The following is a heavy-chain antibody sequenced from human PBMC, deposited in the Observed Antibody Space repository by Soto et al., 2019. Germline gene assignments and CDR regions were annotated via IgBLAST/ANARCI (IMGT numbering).Heavy chain of an antibody. J-gene: IGHJ2*01. CDR1: GLTFGNYA. Sequence: EVQLLESGGGLVQPGGSVRLSCAASGLTFGNYAMSWVRQAPGKGLEWVSAISGDSGRTYYADSVKGRFTISRDNSKNTLYLQMNTLRVDDTAVYYCAVTPNCGRDCTAASYWYFDIWGRGTLVTVSS. D-gene: IGHD2-21*02. V-gene: IGHV3-23*01. CDR2: ISGDSGRT. CDR3: AVTPNCGRDCTAASYWYFDI.